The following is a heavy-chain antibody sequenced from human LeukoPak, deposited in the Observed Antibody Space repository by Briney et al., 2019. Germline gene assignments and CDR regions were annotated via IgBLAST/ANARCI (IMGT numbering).Heavy chain of an antibody. V-gene: IGHV3-21*01. J-gene: IGHJ3*02. CDR2: VSSTSRYI. Sequence: GGSLRLSCAASGFTFSSYTMNWVRQAPGKGLEWVSSVSSTSRYIYYADSVKGRFTISRDNAKNSLYLQMNSLRAEDTAVYYCASGITSDAFDIWGQGTMVTVSS. CDR3: ASGITSDAFDI. CDR1: GFTFSSYT. D-gene: IGHD3-10*01.